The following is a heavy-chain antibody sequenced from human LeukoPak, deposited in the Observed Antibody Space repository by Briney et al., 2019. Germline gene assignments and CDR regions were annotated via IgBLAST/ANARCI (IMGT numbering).Heavy chain of an antibody. D-gene: IGHD3-22*01. Sequence: GGSLRLSCAASGFIISNYNMNWVRQAPGKGLEWVSYVSSNSNSIYYADFVKGRFTISRDNAKNSLSLQMNSLRDEDTAVYYCARDRGYYYDSRGYDYWGQGTLVTVSS. J-gene: IGHJ4*02. CDR3: ARDRGYYYDSRGYDY. CDR1: GFIISNYN. CDR2: VSSNSNSI. V-gene: IGHV3-48*02.